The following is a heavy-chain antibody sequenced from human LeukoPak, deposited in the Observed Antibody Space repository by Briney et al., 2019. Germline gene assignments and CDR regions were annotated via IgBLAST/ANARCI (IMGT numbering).Heavy chain of an antibody. CDR2: IYYSGNT. V-gene: IGHV4-30-4*01. D-gene: IGHD5-18*01. J-gene: IGHJ4*02. CDR1: GGSISSGDYY. CDR3: ARGGGYSYGTFDY. Sequence: PSQTLSLTCTVSGGSISSGDYYWSWIRQPPGKGLEWIGYIYYSGNTYYNPSLKSRVTISVDTSKNQFSLKLSSVTAADTAVYYYARGGGYSYGTFDYWGQGTLVTVSS.